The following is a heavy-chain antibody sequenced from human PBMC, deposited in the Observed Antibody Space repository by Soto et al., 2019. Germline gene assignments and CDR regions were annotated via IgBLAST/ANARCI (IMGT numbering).Heavy chain of an antibody. CDR1: GGSIISYY. D-gene: IGHD6-19*01. CDR3: AREVRSNTGWYWDY. V-gene: IGHV4-59*01. CDR2: IHHSGST. J-gene: IGHJ4*02. Sequence: QVQLQVSGPGLVKPSETLSLTCTVSGGSIISYYWSWIRQSPEKGLEWIGYIHHSGSTLYNPSLNTRATVSLDRSNNQFSLKLTSVTAADTALYYCAREVRSNTGWYWDYWGQGTLVTVSS.